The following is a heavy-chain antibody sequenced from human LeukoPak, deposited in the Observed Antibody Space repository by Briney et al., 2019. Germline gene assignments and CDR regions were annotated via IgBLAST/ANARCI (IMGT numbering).Heavy chain of an antibody. CDR3: AKDLYYDFWSGLN. CDR2: IRYDGSNK. CDR1: GFTFSSYG. J-gene: IGHJ4*02. Sequence: GGSLRLSCAASGFTFSSYGMHWVRQAPGKGLEWVAFIRYDGSNKYYADSVKGRFTISRDNSKNTLYLQMNSLRAEDTAVYYCAKDLYYDFWSGLNWGQGTLVTVSS. D-gene: IGHD3-3*01. V-gene: IGHV3-30*02.